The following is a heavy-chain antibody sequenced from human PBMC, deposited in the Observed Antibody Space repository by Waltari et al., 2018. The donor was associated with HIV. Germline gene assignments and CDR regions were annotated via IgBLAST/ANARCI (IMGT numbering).Heavy chain of an antibody. V-gene: IGHV4-39*01. D-gene: IGHD1-26*01. CDR3: ARHALRVGAAYWNFDL. J-gene: IGHJ2*01. CDR1: GGSVSSSSYL. Sequence: QLQLQESGPGLVKPSETLSLTCPVSGGSVSSSSYLWAWIRQPPGRGVAWIGRIYYTGRAYYNPCLKSRVPISVDTSKNQFSLKVTSVTAADTAVYYCARHALRVGAAYWNFDLWGRGTLVTVSS. CDR2: IYYTGRA.